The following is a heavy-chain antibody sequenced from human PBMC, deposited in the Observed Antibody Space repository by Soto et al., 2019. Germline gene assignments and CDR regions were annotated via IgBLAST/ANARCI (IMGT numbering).Heavy chain of an antibody. V-gene: IGHV1-58*01. CDR1: GFTFTSSA. J-gene: IGHJ6*02. D-gene: IGHD2-15*01. Sequence: SVKVSCKASGFTFTSSAVQWVRQARGQRLEWKGWIVVGSGNTNYAQKFQEGVTITRDMSTSTAYMELSSLRSEDTAVYYCAAGDKYYYYYGMDVWGQGTTVTVSS. CDR3: AAGDKYYYYYGMDV. CDR2: IVVGSGNT.